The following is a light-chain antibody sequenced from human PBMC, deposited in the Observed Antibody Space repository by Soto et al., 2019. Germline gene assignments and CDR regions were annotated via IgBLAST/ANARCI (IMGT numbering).Light chain of an antibody. CDR1: QSVSSN. CDR2: GAS. V-gene: IGKV3-15*01. Sequence: EIVMTQSPATLSVSPGERATLSCRASQSVSSNLAWYQQKPGQAPRLLIYGASTRATGIPARFSGSGSGTEFTLTISSLQSEDFAVYYCQLYNNWPRTFGQGTNV. J-gene: IGKJ1*01. CDR3: QLYNNWPRT.